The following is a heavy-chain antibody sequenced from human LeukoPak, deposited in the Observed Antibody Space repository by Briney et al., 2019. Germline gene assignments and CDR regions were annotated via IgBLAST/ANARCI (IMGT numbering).Heavy chain of an antibody. CDR3: AKEDACGNHFDY. CDR1: GFTFSSYA. D-gene: IGHD4-23*01. V-gene: IGHV3-23*01. J-gene: IGHJ4*02. CDR2: ISGGSGGT. Sequence: PGGSLRLSCAAPGFTFSSYAMTWVREAPGKGLEWVSGISGGSGGTYYADSMKGRFIISRDKFKNTVYLRMNSLRVEDTAVYYCAKEDACGNHFDYWGQGTLVTVSS.